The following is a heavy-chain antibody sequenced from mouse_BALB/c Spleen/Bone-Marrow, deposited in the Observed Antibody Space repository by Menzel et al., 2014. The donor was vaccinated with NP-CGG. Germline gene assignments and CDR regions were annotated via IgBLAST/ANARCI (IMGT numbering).Heavy chain of an antibody. J-gene: IGHJ2*01. CDR1: GFNIKDTY. V-gene: IGHV14-3*02. CDR2: IDPANGNT. Sequence: VQLKQSGAELVKPGASVRLSCTASGFNIKDTYIHWVKQRPEQGLEWIGRIDPANGNTKYDPKFQGKATITAGTSSNTAYLQLSSLTSEDTAVYYCASYRLRTYFDYWGQGTTLTVSS. D-gene: IGHD2-14*01. CDR3: ASYRLRTYFDY.